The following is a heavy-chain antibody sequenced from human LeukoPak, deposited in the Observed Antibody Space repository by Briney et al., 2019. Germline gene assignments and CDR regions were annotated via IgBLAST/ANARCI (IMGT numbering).Heavy chain of an antibody. CDR1: GFTFRSYA. CDR3: AKDRATLVVPASSPTNWFDP. CDR2: TTGGGDRT. V-gene: IGHV3-23*01. D-gene: IGHD2-2*01. Sequence: GGSLRLSCAASGFTFRSYAMHWVRLAPGKGLEWVSATTGGGDRTYYTDSEKGRFTISRDNSENTLYLQMNSLRAEDTAVYYCAKDRATLVVPASSPTNWFDPWGQGTLVTVSS. J-gene: IGHJ5*02.